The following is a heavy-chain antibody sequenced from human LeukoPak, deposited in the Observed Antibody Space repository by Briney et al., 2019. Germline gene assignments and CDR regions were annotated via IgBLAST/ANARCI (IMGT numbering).Heavy chain of an antibody. J-gene: IGHJ4*02. CDR2: ITKYDGRL. V-gene: IGHV3-23*01. Sequence: PGGSLRLSCAVSGFGVHTFAMSWVRQAPGKGLVWPASITKYDGRLYYADSVRGRFTISRDTSQNELYLQMNSLRVDDSAIYYCAKDHGADGWPTFEYWGRGTLVTVSS. D-gene: IGHD5-24*01. CDR1: GFGVHTFA. CDR3: AKDHGADGWPTFEY.